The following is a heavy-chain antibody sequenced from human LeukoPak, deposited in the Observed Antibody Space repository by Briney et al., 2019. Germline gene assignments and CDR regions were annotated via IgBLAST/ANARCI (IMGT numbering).Heavy chain of an antibody. D-gene: IGHD1-26*01. J-gene: IGHJ4*02. CDR1: GGSISGTNW. Sequence: PSETLSLTCGVSGGSISGTNWWSWVRQPPGQGLEWIGEISLAGQTNYNPSLNGRVTMSLDKSSNQLSLHLTSVTAADTATYYCSRESGPFCPFGYWGQGTLVIVSS. CDR3: SRESGPFCPFGY. CDR2: ISLAGQT. V-gene: IGHV4/OR15-8*02.